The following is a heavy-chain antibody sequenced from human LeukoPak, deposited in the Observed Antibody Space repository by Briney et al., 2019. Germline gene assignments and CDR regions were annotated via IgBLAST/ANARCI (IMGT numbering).Heavy chain of an antibody. V-gene: IGHV3-23*01. CDR3: AKSFRSTSLDY. CDR1: GFTFYDYG. J-gene: IGHJ4*02. Sequence: PGGSLRLSCAASGFTFYDYGMTWVRQAPGKGLEWVSTISGSGLSTYYADSVKGRFTISRDNSRNTLYLQMNSLRAGDTAVYYCAKSFRSTSLDYWGQGTLVTVSS. D-gene: IGHD2-2*01. CDR2: ISGSGLST.